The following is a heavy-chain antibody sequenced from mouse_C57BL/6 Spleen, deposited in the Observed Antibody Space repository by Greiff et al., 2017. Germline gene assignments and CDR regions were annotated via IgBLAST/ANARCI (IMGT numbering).Heavy chain of an antibody. CDR3: ARLGDGYARFAY. D-gene: IGHD2-2*01. CDR1: GYAFSSSW. Sequence: VKLMESGPELVKPGASVKISCKASGYAFSSSWMNWVKQRPGKGLEWIGRIYPGDGDTNYNGKFKGKATLTADKSSSTAYMQLSSLTSEDSAVYVCARLGDGYARFAYWGQGTLVTVSA. J-gene: IGHJ3*01. V-gene: IGHV1-82*01. CDR2: IYPGDGDT.